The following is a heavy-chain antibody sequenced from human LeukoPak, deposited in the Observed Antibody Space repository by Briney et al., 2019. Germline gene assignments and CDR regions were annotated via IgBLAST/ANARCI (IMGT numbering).Heavy chain of an antibody. J-gene: IGHJ6*03. CDR3: ARRLGRKFGERFYYYHYMDV. V-gene: IGHV4-34*01. CDR2: INHSGST. Sequence: SETLSLTCAVYGGSFSGYYWSWIRQPPGKGLEWIGEINHSGSTNYNPSLKSRVTISVDTSKNQFSLKLSSVTAADTAVYYCARRLGRKFGERFYYYHYMDVWGKGTTATISS. CDR1: GGSFSGYY. D-gene: IGHD3-10*01.